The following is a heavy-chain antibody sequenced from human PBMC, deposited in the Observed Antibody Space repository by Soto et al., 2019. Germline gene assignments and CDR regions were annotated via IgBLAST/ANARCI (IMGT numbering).Heavy chain of an antibody. Sequence: QVQLVESGGGLVKPGGSLRLSCAASGFIFSDYYMTWIRQAPGKGLEWLSCSSNRDRSTYYADSVKDRFVVSKDNAKNLVYLQMNSLRAEDTAVDVCARAWKIEKFGVISMSKGLDVWGQGTTVTVSS. D-gene: IGHD3-3*01. V-gene: IGHV3-11*01. J-gene: IGHJ6*02. CDR3: ARAWKIEKFGVISMSKGLDV. CDR2: SSNRDRST. CDR1: GFIFSDYY.